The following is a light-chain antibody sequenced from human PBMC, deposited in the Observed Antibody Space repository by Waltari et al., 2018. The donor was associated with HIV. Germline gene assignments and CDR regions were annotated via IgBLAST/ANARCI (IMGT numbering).Light chain of an antibody. Sequence: ELVLTQSPGTLSLSPGDRATLSCRASQSVSSNYLAWYQQKPGQAPRLLIYDASSRATGIPDRFSGSGSGTDFTLTISRLEPEDFAVYYCQQYGMSPRTFGRGTKLEIK. CDR1: QSVSSNY. J-gene: IGKJ2*01. CDR3: QQYGMSPRT. CDR2: DAS. V-gene: IGKV3-20*01.